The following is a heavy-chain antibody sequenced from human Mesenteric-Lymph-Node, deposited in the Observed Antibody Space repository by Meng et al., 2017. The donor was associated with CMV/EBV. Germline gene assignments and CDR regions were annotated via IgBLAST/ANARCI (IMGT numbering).Heavy chain of an antibody. CDR2: INHSGST. Sequence: SEILSSPVAVQGGAFRGYDWSWIRQPPGKGLEWIGEINHSGSTNYNPSLTSRVTISVDTSKNQFSLKLSSVTAADTAVYYCARGRAVAGYITYYYGMDVWGQGTTVTVSS. CDR3: ARGRAVAGYITYYYGMDV. CDR1: GGAFRGYD. D-gene: IGHD6-19*01. J-gene: IGHJ6*02. V-gene: IGHV4-34*01.